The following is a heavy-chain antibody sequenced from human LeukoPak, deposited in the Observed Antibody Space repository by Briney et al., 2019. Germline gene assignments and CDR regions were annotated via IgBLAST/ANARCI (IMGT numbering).Heavy chain of an antibody. CDR1: GFTFSSYW. V-gene: IGHV3-74*01. Sequence: GGSLRLSCAASGFTFSSYWMHWVRQTPGERPVWVARVNSDGSSTNYADSVKGRFTISRDNAKNTVYLQMNSLRAEDTAVYYCARVAATSDYWGQGTLVTVSS. J-gene: IGHJ4*02. D-gene: IGHD5-12*01. CDR2: VNSDGSST. CDR3: ARVAATSDY.